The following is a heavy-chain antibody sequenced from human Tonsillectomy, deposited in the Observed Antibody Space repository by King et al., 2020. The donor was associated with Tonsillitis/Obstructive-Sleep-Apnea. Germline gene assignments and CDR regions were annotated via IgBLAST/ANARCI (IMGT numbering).Heavy chain of an antibody. J-gene: IGHJ5*02. Sequence: VQLVESGGGLVQPGGSLRLSCAASRFTFSSYWMSWVRQAPGKGLEWVANIKQDGSEKYYVDSVKGRFTISRDNAKKSLYLQMNSLRAEDTAVYYCAGEQYYEFWSSFHTNWFDPWGQGTLVTVSS. CDR2: IKQDGSEK. CDR3: AGEQYYEFWSSFHTNWFDP. CDR1: RFTFSSYW. V-gene: IGHV3-7*01. D-gene: IGHD3-3*01.